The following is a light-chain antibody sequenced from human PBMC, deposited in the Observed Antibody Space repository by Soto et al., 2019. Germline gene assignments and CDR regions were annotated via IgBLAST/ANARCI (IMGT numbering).Light chain of an antibody. V-gene: IGLV1-36*01. J-gene: IGLJ2*01. CDR1: SSNIGNNA. CDR2: YDD. Sequence: QAVVTQPPSVSEAPRQRVTISCSGSSSNIGNNAVNWYQQLPGKAPKLLIYYDDLLPSGVSDRFSGSKSGTSASLAISGLQSEDEADYYCAAWVDSLNGPFFGGGTKVTVL. CDR3: AAWVDSLNGPF.